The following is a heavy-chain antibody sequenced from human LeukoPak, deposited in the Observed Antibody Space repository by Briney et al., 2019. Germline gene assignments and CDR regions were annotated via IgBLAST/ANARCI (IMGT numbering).Heavy chain of an antibody. CDR2: IWYDGSNK. J-gene: IGHJ4*02. D-gene: IGHD6-13*01. CDR3: ARGTGSSWPLLFFDY. V-gene: IGHV3-33*01. CDR1: GFTFSSYG. Sequence: PGRSLRLSCAASGFTFSSYGMHWVRQAPGKGLEWVAVIWYDGSNKYYADSVKGRFTISRVNSKNTLYLQMNSLRAEDTAVYYCARGTGSSWPLLFFDYWGQGTLVTVSS.